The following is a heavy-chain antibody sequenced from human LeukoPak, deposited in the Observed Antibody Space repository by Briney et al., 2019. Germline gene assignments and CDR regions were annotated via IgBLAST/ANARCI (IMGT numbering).Heavy chain of an antibody. J-gene: IGHJ4*02. CDR2: ISYSWTT. V-gene: IGHV4-34*01. D-gene: IGHD5-18*01. CDR3: ARHRHSHHYDY. Sequence: KTSETLSLTCAVYGGSFSGYYWSWIRQPPGKGLEWIGSISYSWTTYYNPSLKSRVTISADTSNNQFSLKLTSLTAADTAVYYCARHRHSHHYDYWGQGTLVTVSS. CDR1: GGSFSGYY.